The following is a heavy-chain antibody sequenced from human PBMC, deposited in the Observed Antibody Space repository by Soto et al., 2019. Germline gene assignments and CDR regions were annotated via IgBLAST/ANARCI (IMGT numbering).Heavy chain of an antibody. CDR2: ISAYNGKT. J-gene: IGHJ5*02. CDR3: ARLLGAPNWFDP. CDR1: GYTFTSYG. V-gene: IGHV1-18*01. D-gene: IGHD3-10*01. Sequence: QVQLVQSAAEVKKPGASVKVSCKASGYTFTSYGISWVRQAPGQGLECMGWISAYNGKTNYAQKLQGRVTMTTDTATITAYRVLRSLRSDDTAVYYCARLLGAPNWFDPWGQGTLVTVSS.